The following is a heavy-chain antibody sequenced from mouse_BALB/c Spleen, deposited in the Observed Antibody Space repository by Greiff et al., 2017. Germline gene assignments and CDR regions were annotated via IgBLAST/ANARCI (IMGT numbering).Heavy chain of an antibody. CDR1: GFSLTSYG. CDR3: AYYYGSSYWFAY. D-gene: IGHD1-1*01. CDR2: IWAGGST. J-gene: IGHJ3*01. Sequence: VQGVESGPGLVAPSQSLSITCTVSGFSLTSYGVHWVRQPPGKGLEWLGVIWAGGSTNYNSALMSRLSISKDNSKSQVFLKMNSLQTDDTAMYYCAYYYGSSYWFAYWGQGTLVTVSA. V-gene: IGHV2-9*02.